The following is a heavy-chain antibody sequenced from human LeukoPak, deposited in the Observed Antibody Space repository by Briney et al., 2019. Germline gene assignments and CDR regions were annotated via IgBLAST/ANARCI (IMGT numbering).Heavy chain of an antibody. CDR3: ARVGYSGSYLDY. CDR1: GGSISSGSYY. Sequence: PSETLSLTCTVSGGSISSGSYYWSWIRQPAGKGLEWIGRIYTSGSTNYNPSLKSRVTISVDTSKNQFSLKLSSVTAADTAVYYCARVGYSGSYLDYWGQGTLVTVSS. D-gene: IGHD1-26*01. V-gene: IGHV4-61*02. J-gene: IGHJ4*02. CDR2: IYTSGST.